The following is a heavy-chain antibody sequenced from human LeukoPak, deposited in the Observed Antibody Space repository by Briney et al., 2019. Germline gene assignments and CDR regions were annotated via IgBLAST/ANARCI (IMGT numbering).Heavy chain of an antibody. Sequence: GGSLRLSCAASGFTFSSYAMHWVRQAPGKGLEWVAVISYDGSNKYYAGSVKGRFTISRDNSKNTLYLQMNSLRAEDTAVYYCARDAIAWCRVAVAVNDAFDIWGQGTMVTVSS. J-gene: IGHJ3*02. CDR2: ISYDGSNK. V-gene: IGHV3-30-3*01. D-gene: IGHD6-19*01. CDR1: GFTFSSYA. CDR3: ARDAIAWCRVAVAVNDAFDI.